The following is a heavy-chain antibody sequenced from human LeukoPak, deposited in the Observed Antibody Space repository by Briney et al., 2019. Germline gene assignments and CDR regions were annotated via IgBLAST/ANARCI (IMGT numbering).Heavy chain of an antibody. CDR3: ARSRRRATYCGGDCYVEDI. D-gene: IGHD2-21*01. CDR1: GVSFSGYY. V-gene: IGHV4-34*01. CDR2: INHSGST. Sequence: SETLSLTYAVYGVSFSGYYWSWIRQPPGKGLEWIGEINHSGSTNYNPSLKSRVTISVDTSKQQVPLEVSSVTAADTAVYYCARSRRRATYCGGDCYVEDIWGQGAMVTVSS. J-gene: IGHJ3*02.